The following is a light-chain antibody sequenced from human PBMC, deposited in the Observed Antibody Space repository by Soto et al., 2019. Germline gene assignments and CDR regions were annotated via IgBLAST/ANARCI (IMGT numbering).Light chain of an antibody. CDR2: GAS. CDR3: HHYGGSQYT. CDR1: QTVGSSF. V-gene: IGKV3-20*01. J-gene: IGKJ2*01. Sequence: EIVLTQSPGTLSLSPGAGATLSCRASQTVGSSFLGWYQQKPGQAPRLIMYGASNRATGIPDRFTGRGSGKDFTLTISRLDPEDFAVYYCHHYGGSQYTFGQGTKLEI.